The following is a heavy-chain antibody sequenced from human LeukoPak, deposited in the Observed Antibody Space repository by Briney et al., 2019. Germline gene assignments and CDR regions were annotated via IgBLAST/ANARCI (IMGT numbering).Heavy chain of an antibody. CDR1: GGSISSYY. Sequence: SETLSLTCTVSGGSISSYYWSWIRQPPGKGLEWIGCIYYSGSTNYNPSLKSRVTISADTSKNQFSLRLSSVTAADTAVYYCARHFDSGGYYFSSDAFDIWGQGTMVTVSS. J-gene: IGHJ3*02. V-gene: IGHV4-59*08. D-gene: IGHD3-22*01. CDR2: IYYSGST. CDR3: ARHFDSGGYYFSSDAFDI.